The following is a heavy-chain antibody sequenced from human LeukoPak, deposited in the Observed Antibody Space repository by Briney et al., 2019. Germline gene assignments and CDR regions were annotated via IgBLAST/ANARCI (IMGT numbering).Heavy chain of an antibody. V-gene: IGHV1-18*01. Sequence: ASVKVSCKASGYTFTSYGISWVRQAPGQGLECMGWISAYNGNTNYAQKLQGRVTMTTDTSTSTAYMELRSLRSDDTAVYYCAYSSGPPYYFDYWGQGTLVTVSS. CDR2: ISAYNGNT. CDR3: AYSSGPPYYFDY. J-gene: IGHJ4*02. D-gene: IGHD6-19*01. CDR1: GYTFTSYG.